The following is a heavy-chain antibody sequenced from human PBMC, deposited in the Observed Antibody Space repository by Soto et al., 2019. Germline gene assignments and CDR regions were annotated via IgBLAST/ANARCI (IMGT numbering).Heavy chain of an antibody. J-gene: IGHJ6*03. CDR1: GFILSDCA. CDR3: ARDLSWGSNWYYYMDV. V-gene: IGHV3-48*01. D-gene: IGHD7-27*01. CDR2: ISSSSSVI. Sequence: EVQLVESGGGLVQPGGSLRLSCATSGFILSDCAMNWVRQAPGKGLEWVSYISSSSSVIDYADSVKGRFPVSRENARNSLYLQMNSLRAEDTAVYYCARDLSWGSNWYYYMDVWGKGTTVTVSS.